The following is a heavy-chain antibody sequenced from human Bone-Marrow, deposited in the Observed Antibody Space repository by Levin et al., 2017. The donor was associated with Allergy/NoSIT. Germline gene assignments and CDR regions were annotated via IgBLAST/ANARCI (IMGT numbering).Heavy chain of an antibody. CDR1: GFTFSSYG. CDR3: ARELQAAAGTGY. J-gene: IGHJ4*02. D-gene: IGHD6-13*01. CDR2: IWYDGSNK. V-gene: IGHV3-33*01. Sequence: HPGGSLRLSCAASGFTFSSYGMHWVRQAPGKGLEWVAVIWYDGSNKYYADSVKGRFTISRDNSKNTLYLQMNSLRAEDTAVYYCARELQAAAGTGYWGQGTLVTVSS.